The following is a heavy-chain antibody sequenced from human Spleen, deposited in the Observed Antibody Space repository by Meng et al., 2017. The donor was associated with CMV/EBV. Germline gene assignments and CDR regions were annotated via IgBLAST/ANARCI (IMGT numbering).Heavy chain of an antibody. J-gene: IGHJ4*02. CDR3: ARGSSSGPGRFDY. V-gene: IGHV3-53*01. CDR1: GFSVNTNY. Sequence: GESLKISCAASGFSVNTNYMGWVRQAPGKGPEWVSLLHAAGDTYYADSVKGRFTISRDNAKNSLYLQLNSLRVDDTAVYYCARGSSSGPGRFDYWGQGTLVTVSS. CDR2: LHAAGDT. D-gene: IGHD6-6*01.